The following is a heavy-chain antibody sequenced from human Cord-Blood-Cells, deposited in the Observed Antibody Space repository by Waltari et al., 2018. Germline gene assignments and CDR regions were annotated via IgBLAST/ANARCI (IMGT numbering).Heavy chain of an antibody. CDR2: SIPIFGTA. Sequence: QVQLVQSGAEVKKPGSSVKVSCKAYGGTFSSYAISWVRQAPGQGLEWMGGSIPIFGTANYAQKFQGRVTITADESTSTAYMELSSLRSEDTAVYYCARALTGSGQLVDAFDIWGQGTMVTVSS. V-gene: IGHV1-69*01. CDR3: ARALTGSGQLVDAFDI. D-gene: IGHD6-6*01. CDR1: GGTFSSYA. J-gene: IGHJ3*02.